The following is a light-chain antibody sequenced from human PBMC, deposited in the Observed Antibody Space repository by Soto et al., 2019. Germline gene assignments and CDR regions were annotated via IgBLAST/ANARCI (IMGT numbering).Light chain of an antibody. CDR3: SSHASRSTLV. Sequence: QSALTQPASVSGSPGQSTTISCTGTSSDVGAYNYISWYQQHPGKAPKLIIYDVSNRPSGVSNRFSGSKSGYTASLTISGLQAEDEADYYCSSHASRSTLVFGGGTKVTVL. J-gene: IGLJ2*01. CDR2: DVS. CDR1: SSDVGAYNY. V-gene: IGLV2-14*03.